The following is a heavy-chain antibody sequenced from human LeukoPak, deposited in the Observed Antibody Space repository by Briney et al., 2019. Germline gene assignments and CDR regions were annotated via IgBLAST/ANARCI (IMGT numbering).Heavy chain of an antibody. CDR2: ISAYNGNT. CDR1: GYTFTSYY. V-gene: IGHV1-18*04. Sequence: VASVKVSCKASGYTFTSYYMHWVRQAPGQGLEWMGWISAYNGNTNYAQKLQGRVTMTTDTSTSTAYMELRSLRSDDTAVYYCARDKKLDPYYFDYWGQGTLVTVSS. D-gene: IGHD1-1*01. CDR3: ARDKKLDPYYFDY. J-gene: IGHJ4*02.